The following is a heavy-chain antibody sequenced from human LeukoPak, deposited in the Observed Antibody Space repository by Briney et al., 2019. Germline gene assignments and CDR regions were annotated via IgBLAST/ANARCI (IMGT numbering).Heavy chain of an antibody. V-gene: IGHV3-66*01. CDR2: IYSGGST. D-gene: IGHD2-15*01. Sequence: GGSLRLSCAASGFTVSSNYMSWVRQAPGKGLEWVSVIYSGGSTYYADSVKGRFTISRDNSKNTLYLQMNSLRAEDTAVYYCAKVKEDRGMDVWGQGTTVTVSS. CDR1: GFTVSSNY. CDR3: AKVKEDRGMDV. J-gene: IGHJ6*02.